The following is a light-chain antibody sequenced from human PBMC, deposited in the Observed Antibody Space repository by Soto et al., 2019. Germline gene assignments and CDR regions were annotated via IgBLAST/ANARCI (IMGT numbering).Light chain of an antibody. Sequence: QSALTQPASVSGSPGQSITISCTGPSSDVESYNIVSWYQQHPGKAPKVMIYEAFKRPSGVSNRFSGSKSGNTASLTISGRQAEDEADYYCCSYADSSTFVVFGGGTKLTVL. CDR3: CSYADSSTFVV. J-gene: IGLJ2*01. CDR1: SSDVESYNI. CDR2: EAF. V-gene: IGLV2-23*02.